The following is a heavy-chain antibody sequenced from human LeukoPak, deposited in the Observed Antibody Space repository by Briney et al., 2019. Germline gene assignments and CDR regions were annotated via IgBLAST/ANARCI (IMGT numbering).Heavy chain of an antibody. CDR2: INSDGSST. CDR1: GFTFSSYW. CDR3: ARSTGWFGQGYFDY. Sequence: GGSLRLSCAASGFTFSSYWMHWVRQAPGKGLVWVSRINSDGSSTSYADYVKGRFTISRDNAKNTLYLQMNSLRAEDTAVYYCARSTGWFGQGYFDYWGQGTLVTVSS. V-gene: IGHV3-74*01. J-gene: IGHJ4*02. D-gene: IGHD3-10*01.